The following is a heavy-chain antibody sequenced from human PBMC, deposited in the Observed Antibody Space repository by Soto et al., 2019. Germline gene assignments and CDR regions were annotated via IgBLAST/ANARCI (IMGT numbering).Heavy chain of an antibody. Sequence: ASVKVSCKASGYTFTSYYMHWVGQAPGQGLEWMGIINPSGGSTSYAQKFQGRVTMTRDTSTSTVYMELSSLRSEDTAVYYCARVADSSGWYGYFQHWGQGTLVTVSS. CDR1: GYTFTSYY. D-gene: IGHD6-19*01. CDR3: ARVADSSGWYGYFQH. V-gene: IGHV1-46*03. CDR2: INPSGGST. J-gene: IGHJ1*01.